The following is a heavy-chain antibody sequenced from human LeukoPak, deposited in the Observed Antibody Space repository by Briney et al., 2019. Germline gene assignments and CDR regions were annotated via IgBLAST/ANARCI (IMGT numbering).Heavy chain of an antibody. Sequence: PGGSLRLSCAASGFTFNSYGMHWVRQAPGKGLEWVAFIRYDGSKSYFADSVKGRFALSRDNSKNTLYLQMSSLRPEGTAVYFCAKVGGSGSYFAFDIWGQGTMVTVSS. J-gene: IGHJ3*02. D-gene: IGHD1-26*01. V-gene: IGHV3-30*02. CDR3: AKVGGSGSYFAFDI. CDR1: GFTFNSYG. CDR2: IRYDGSKS.